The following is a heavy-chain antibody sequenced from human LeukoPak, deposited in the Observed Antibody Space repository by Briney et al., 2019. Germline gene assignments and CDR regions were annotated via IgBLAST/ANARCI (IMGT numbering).Heavy chain of an antibody. CDR2: IYYSGST. CDR3: ARHGGSGWYSY. Sequence: SETLSLTCTVSGDSISSYYWSWIRQPPGKGLEWIGYIYYSGSTNYNPSLKSRVTISVDTSKNQFSLKLSSVTAADTAVYYCARHGGSGWYSYWGQGTLVTVSS. J-gene: IGHJ4*02. V-gene: IGHV4-59*08. CDR1: GDSISSYY. D-gene: IGHD6-19*01.